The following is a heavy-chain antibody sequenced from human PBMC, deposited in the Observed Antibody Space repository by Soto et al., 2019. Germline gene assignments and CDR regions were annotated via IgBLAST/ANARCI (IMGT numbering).Heavy chain of an antibody. CDR2: ISYDGSNK. J-gene: IGHJ4*02. V-gene: IGHV3-30*18. D-gene: IGHD3-3*01. Sequence: VQLVESGGGVVQPGRSLRLSCAASGFTFSSYGMHWVRQAPGKGLEWVAVISYDGSNKYYADSVKGRFTISRDNSKNTLYLQMNSLRAEDTAVYYCAKEWDYYDFWSGYPRYYFDYWGQGTLVTVSS. CDR1: GFTFSSYG. CDR3: AKEWDYYDFWSGYPRYYFDY.